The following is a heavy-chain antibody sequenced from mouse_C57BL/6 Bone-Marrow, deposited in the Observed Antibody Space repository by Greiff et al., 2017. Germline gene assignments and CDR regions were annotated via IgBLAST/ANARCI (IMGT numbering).Heavy chain of an antibody. J-gene: IGHJ2*01. CDR3: AKPLFDY. Sequence: EVKLVESGGGLVKPGGSLKLSCAASGFTFSDYGMHWVRQAPDKGLEWVAYISSGSSTIYYADTVKGRFTISRDNAKNTLFLQMTSLRSEDTAMYYCAKPLFDYWGQGTTLTVSS. CDR1: GFTFSDYG. CDR2: ISSGSSTI. V-gene: IGHV5-17*01. D-gene: IGHD6-1*01.